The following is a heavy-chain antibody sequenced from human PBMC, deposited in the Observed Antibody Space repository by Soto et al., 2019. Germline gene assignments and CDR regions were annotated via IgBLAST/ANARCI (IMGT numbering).Heavy chain of an antibody. D-gene: IGHD3-3*01. CDR1: GYPVTAYY. CDR3: AIGGGVGVAGSAAFDM. Sequence: QLHLVQSGAVVKKPGASVTVSCSASGYPVTAYYMHWVRQAPGRGLEWMGGINAATGAAKYTQTFQGRVTVTRDTTTSTVFMELSGLTSEDTAVFYCAIGGGVGVAGSAAFDMWGQGTLVTVSS. CDR2: INAATGAA. J-gene: IGHJ3*02. V-gene: IGHV1-2*02.